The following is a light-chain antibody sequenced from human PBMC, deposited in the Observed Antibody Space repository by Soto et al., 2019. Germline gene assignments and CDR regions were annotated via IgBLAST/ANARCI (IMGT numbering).Light chain of an antibody. CDR1: QSVSNNY. CDR2: GAS. V-gene: IGKV3-20*01. J-gene: IGKJ5*01. Sequence: EIVLTQSPGTLSLSPGERATLSCRASQSVSNNYLAWYQQKPGQAPRLLIYGASNRATGIPDRFRGSGSGTDFTLTISSLQSEDFALYYCQQNNNWPPITFGQGTRLEIK. CDR3: QQNNNWPPIT.